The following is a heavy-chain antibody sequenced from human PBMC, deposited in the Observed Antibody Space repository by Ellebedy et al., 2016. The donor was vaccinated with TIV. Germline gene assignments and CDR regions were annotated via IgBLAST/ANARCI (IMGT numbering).Heavy chain of an antibody. D-gene: IGHD4-11*01. CDR1: GFTFSTYW. CDR3: TTLPLNDYSHPLAGWGGLHYGVDV. V-gene: IGHV3-7*03. CDR2: INQDGSEK. J-gene: IGHJ6*02. Sequence: GESLKISXPASGFTFSTYWMNWVRQAPGKGLEWVSNINQDGSEKSYVDSVRGRFTTSRDNAKNSLYLQMNSLNTEDTAVYYCTTLPLNDYSHPLAGWGGLHYGVDVWGQGTTVTVSS.